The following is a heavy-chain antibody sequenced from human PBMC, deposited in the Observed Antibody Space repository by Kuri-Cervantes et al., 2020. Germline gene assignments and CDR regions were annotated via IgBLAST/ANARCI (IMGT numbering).Heavy chain of an antibody. Sequence: ASVKVSCKASGYTFTSYGISWVRQAPGQGLEWMGWISAYNGNTNYARKLQGRVTMTTDTSTSTAYMELRSLRSDDTAVYYCARDLSGVETYYDFLGYYYGMDVWGQGTTVTVSS. CDR1: GYTFTSYG. CDR2: ISAYNGNT. CDR3: ARDLSGVETYYDFLGYYYGMDV. V-gene: IGHV1-18*01. J-gene: IGHJ6*02. D-gene: IGHD3-3*01.